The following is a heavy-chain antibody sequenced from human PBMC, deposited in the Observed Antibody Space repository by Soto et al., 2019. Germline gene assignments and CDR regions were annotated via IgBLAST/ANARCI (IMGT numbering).Heavy chain of an antibody. J-gene: IGHJ6*02. V-gene: IGHV3-15*07. CDR3: TTILRLVRAAPAYYYYYGMDV. CDR2: IKSKTDGGTT. Sequence: SLRLSCAASGFTFSNAWMNWVRQAPGKGLEWVGRIKSKTDGGTTDYAASVKGRFTISRDDSKNTLYLQMNSLKTEDTAVYYCTTILRLVRAAPAYYYYYGMDVWGQGTTVTVSS. D-gene: IGHD6-19*01. CDR1: GFTFSNAW.